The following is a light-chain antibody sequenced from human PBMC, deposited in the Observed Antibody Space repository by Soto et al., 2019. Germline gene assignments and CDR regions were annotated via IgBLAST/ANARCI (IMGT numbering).Light chain of an antibody. J-gene: IGLJ3*02. Sequence: QSALTHPASVSGSPGQSITISCTGTSSDVGGYNYVSWYQQHPGKAPKLMIYDVSNRPSGVSNRFSGSKSGNTASLTISGLQAEDEADYYCSSYTSSSTRVFGGGTKLSV. CDR3: SSYTSSSTRV. CDR2: DVS. V-gene: IGLV2-14*01. CDR1: SSDVGGYNY.